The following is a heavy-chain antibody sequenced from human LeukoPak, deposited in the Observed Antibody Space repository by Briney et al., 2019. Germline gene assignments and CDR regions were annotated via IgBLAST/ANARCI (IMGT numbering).Heavy chain of an antibody. CDR2: IYYSGST. CDR1: GGSISSYY. D-gene: IGHD6-13*01. J-gene: IGHJ4*02. Sequence: SGPTLVKPSETLSLTCTGSGGSISSYYWSWIRQPPGKGLEWIGYIYYSGSTNYNPSLKSRVTISVDTSKNQFSLKLSSVTAADTAVYYCARGGSSWYFDYWGQGTLVTVSS. CDR3: ARGGSSWYFDY. V-gene: IGHV4-59*01.